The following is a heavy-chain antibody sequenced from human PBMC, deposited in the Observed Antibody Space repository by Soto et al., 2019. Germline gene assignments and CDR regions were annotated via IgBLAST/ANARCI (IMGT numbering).Heavy chain of an antibody. V-gene: IGHV4-4*02. CDR3: ARGIGWLAVKS. J-gene: IGHJ5*02. D-gene: IGHD6-19*01. CDR1: GGSISSSHW. Sequence: QVQLQEPGPGLVKPSGTLSLICAVYGGSISSSHWWNWVRQPPGKGLEWIGDIDPSGSTNYNPSLKSRITISLDKSKTQFSLNLSSVTAANTAVYYCARGIGWLAVKSWSQGTLVTVSS. CDR2: IDPSGST.